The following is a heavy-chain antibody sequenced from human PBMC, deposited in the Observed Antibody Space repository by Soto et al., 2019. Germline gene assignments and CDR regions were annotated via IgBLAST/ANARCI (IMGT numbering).Heavy chain of an antibody. J-gene: IGHJ4*01. D-gene: IGHD3-22*01. CDR1: RISFNTYS. V-gene: IGHV3-48*02. Sequence: GGTLRLSCSASRISFNTYSMNWVRQAPGKGLEWVSYIGSSGTTIYYADSVKGLFTISRDNAKNSLYLQMNSLREEDTAVYYCARDQYYYDSSGYSPFDSWGQGTLVTV. CDR2: IGSSGTTI. CDR3: ARDQYYYDSSGYSPFDS.